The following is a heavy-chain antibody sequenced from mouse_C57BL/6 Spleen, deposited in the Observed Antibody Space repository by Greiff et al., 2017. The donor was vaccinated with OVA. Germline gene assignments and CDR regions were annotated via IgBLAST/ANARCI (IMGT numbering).Heavy chain of an antibody. CDR2: INPSTGGT. V-gene: IGHV1-42*01. CDR3: ANGHSPHDWYWYFDV. J-gene: IGHJ1*03. D-gene: IGHD2-4*01. Sequence: EVQGVESGPELVKPGASVKISCKASGYSFTGYYMNWVKQSPEKSLEWIGEINPSTGGTTYNQKFKAKATLTVDKSSSTAYMQLKSLTSEDSAVYYCANGHSPHDWYWYFDVWGTGTTVTVAS. CDR1: GYSFTGYY.